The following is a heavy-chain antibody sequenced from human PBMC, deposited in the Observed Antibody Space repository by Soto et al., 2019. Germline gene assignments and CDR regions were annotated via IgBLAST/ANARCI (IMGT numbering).Heavy chain of an antibody. D-gene: IGHD3-16*01. J-gene: IGHJ5*02. CDR1: GYTFTTYH. CDR3: ASVTPPTDP. V-gene: IGHV1-18*01. CDR2: ISAYNTNT. Sequence: QVQLVQSGAEVKKPGASVKVSCKTSGYTFTTYHISWVRQAPGQGLEWMGWISAYNTNTNHAQKFQGRVTIPTDTLTSTASMELRSLRSDDTAVYYCASVTPPTDPWGRGTLVTVSS.